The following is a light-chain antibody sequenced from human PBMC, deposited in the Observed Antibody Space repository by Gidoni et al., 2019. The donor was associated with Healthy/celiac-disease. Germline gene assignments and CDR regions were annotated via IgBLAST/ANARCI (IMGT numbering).Light chain of an antibody. Sequence: DIVLTQSPGTLSLSPGERATLSCRASQSVSSSYLAWYQQKPGQAPRLLIYGASSRATGLPDRFSGSGSGTDFTLTISRLEPEDFAVYYCQQYGSSLRTFGQGTKVEIK. J-gene: IGKJ1*01. CDR1: QSVSSSY. CDR3: QQYGSSLRT. V-gene: IGKV3-20*01. CDR2: GAS.